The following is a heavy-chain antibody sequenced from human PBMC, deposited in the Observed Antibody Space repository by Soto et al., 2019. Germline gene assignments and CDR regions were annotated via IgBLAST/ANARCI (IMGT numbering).Heavy chain of an antibody. Sequence: RIRKAPGKGLEWIGYIYYTGTTNYNPSLKSRLTMSLDTSKDQFSLNLTSVTAADTAVYYCARSNFSYVFAYLGQGTLV. D-gene: IGHD5-18*01. J-gene: IGHJ4*02. CDR2: IYYTGTT. V-gene: IGHV4-59*01. CDR3: ARSNFSYVFAY.